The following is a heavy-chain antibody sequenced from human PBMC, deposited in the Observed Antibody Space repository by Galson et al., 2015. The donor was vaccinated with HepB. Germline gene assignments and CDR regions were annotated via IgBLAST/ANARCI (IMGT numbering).Heavy chain of an antibody. V-gene: IGHV3-21*01. CDR3: ARDGDSSGCYWDYYMDV. D-gene: IGHD3-22*01. CDR2: ISSSSSYI. J-gene: IGHJ6*03. CDR1: GFTFSSYS. Sequence: SLRLSCAASGFTFSSYSMNWVRQAPGKGLEWVSSISSSSSYIYYADSVKGRFTISRDNAKNSLYLQMNSLRAEDTAVYYCARDGDSSGCYWDYYMDVWGKGTTVTVSS.